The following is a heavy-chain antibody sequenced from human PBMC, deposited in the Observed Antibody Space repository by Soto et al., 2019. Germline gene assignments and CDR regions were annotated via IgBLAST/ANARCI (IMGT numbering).Heavy chain of an antibody. CDR2: ISSSSSTI. J-gene: IGHJ6*02. CDR1: GFTFSSYS. V-gene: IGHV3-48*02. CDR3: ARRYRVRGWDYYGMDV. D-gene: IGHD1-26*01. Sequence: EVQLVESGGGLVQPGGSLRLSCAASGFTFSSYSMNWARQAPGKGLEWVSYISSSSSTIYYADSVKGRFTISRDNAKNSLYLQMNSLRDEDTAVYYCARRYRVRGWDYYGMDVWGQGTTVTVSS.